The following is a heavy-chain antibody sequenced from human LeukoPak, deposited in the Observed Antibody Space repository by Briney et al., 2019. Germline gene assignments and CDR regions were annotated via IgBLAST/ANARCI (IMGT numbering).Heavy chain of an antibody. D-gene: IGHD5-24*01. J-gene: IGHJ4*02. V-gene: IGHV4-34*01. CDR1: GGSFSGYY. CDR3: ARGAMATTSSFDY. CDR2: INHSGST. Sequence: SETLSLTCAVSGGSFSGYYWSWVRQPPGKGLEWIGEINHSGSTNYNPSPKSRVTISVDTSKNQFSLKLSSVTAADTAVYYCARGAMATTSSFDYWGQGTLVTVSS.